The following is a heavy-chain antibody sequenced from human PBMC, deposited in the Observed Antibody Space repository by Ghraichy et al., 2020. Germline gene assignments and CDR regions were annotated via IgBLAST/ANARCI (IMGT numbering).Heavy chain of an antibody. V-gene: IGHV4-59*01. CDR3: ARALYYYGSGRYYGLDY. D-gene: IGHD3-10*01. CDR2: IYYSGST. Sequence: SETLSLTCTVSGGSISTYYWSWIRQPPGKGLEWIGYIYYSGSTNYNPSLKSRVTISVDTSKNQFSLKLSSVTAADTAVYYCARALYYYGSGRYYGLDYWGQGTLLTVSA. CDR1: GGSISTYY. J-gene: IGHJ4*02.